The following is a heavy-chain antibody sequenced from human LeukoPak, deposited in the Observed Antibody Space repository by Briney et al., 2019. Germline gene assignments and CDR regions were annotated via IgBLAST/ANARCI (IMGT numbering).Heavy chain of an antibody. CDR3: ARFSVLGPHVQFDY. J-gene: IGHJ4*02. CDR1: GFTFSSYA. CDR2: ISGSGGST. V-gene: IGHV3-23*01. D-gene: IGHD3-16*01. Sequence: GGSLRLSCAASGFTFSSYAMSWVRQAPGKGLEWVSAISGSGGSTYYADSVKGRFTISRDNSKNTLYLHMNSLRAEDTAVYYCARFSVLGPHVQFDYWGQGTLVTVSS.